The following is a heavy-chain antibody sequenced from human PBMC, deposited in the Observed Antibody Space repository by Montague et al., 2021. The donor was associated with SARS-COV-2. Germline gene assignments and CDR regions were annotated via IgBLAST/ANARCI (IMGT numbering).Heavy chain of an antibody. CDR3: ARGDVEMATIKSGGPFYHFDY. V-gene: IGHV4-59*13. J-gene: IGHJ4*02. D-gene: IGHD5-24*01. CDR2: IYYSGST. CDR1: GGSISSYY. Sequence: SETLSLTCTVAGGSISSYYWSWIRQPPGKGLEWIGYIYYSGSTNYKPSLKSPVTISVDTSKNQFSLKLSSVTAADTAVYYCARGDVEMATIKSGGPFYHFDYWGQGTLVTVSS.